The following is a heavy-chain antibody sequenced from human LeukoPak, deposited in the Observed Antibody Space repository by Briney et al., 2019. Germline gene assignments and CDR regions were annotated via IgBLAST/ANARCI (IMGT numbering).Heavy chain of an antibody. Sequence: SETLSLTCTVSGGSISSGGYYWSWIRQHPGKGLECIGYIYYSGSTYYNPSLKSRVTISVDTSKNQFSLKLSSVTAADTAVYYCARGVSFVYYYYYGMDVWGQGTTVTVSS. J-gene: IGHJ6*02. V-gene: IGHV4-31*03. CDR2: IYYSGST. CDR3: ARGVSFVYYYYYGMDV. D-gene: IGHD2-15*01. CDR1: GGSISSGGYY.